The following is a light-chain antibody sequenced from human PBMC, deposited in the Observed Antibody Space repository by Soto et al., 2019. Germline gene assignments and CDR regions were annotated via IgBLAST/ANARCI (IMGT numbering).Light chain of an antibody. Sequence: DIQMTQSPSSLSASVGDRVSITCRASXXXXXXXXXXXXXXXXAPKLLIYAASSLLTGVPSRFSGSGSGTDFTLTINTLQPEDFATYYCQQTYRTPPITFGQGTRLEIK. CDR1: XXXXXX. V-gene: IGKV1-39*01. J-gene: IGKJ5*01. CDR3: QQTYRTPPIT. CDR2: AAS.